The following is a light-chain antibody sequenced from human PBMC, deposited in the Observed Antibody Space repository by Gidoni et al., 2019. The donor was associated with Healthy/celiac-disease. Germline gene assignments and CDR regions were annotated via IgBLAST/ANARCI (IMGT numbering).Light chain of an antibody. CDR3: NSHRRGGTPTV. J-gene: IGLJ7*01. V-gene: IGLV2-18*02. CDR2: VS. Sequence: VSIQASGVPDGFSGSKSGNTASMTISGFQAEDEADYYCNSHRRGGTPTVFGGGTQLTVL.